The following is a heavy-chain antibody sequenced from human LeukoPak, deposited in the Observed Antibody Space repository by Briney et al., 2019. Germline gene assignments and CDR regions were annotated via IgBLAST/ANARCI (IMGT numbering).Heavy chain of an antibody. J-gene: IGHJ4*02. Sequence: GASVKVSCKASGYTLTSYGISWVRQAPGQGLEWMGWISAYNGNTNYAQKLQGRVTMTTDTSTSTAYMELRSLRSDDTAVYYCARDPYYYGSGSYVYFDYWGQGTLVTVSS. D-gene: IGHD3-10*01. CDR2: ISAYNGNT. CDR3: ARDPYYYGSGSYVYFDY. V-gene: IGHV1-18*01. CDR1: GYTLTSYG.